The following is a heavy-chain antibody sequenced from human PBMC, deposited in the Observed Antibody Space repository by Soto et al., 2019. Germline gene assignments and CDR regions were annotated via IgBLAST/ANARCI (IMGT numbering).Heavy chain of an antibody. V-gene: IGHV4-61*01. J-gene: IGHJ4*02. CDR2: VFRSGSI. Sequence: ETLSLTCNVSGGSMTTGSYFWSWIRQPPGKGLEWIGYVFRSGSINYSPSFKSRVTISIDTSKNQFSLMLKSVTAADTAVYFCARARNRYFDYWGQGALVTVSS. D-gene: IGHD1-1*01. CDR1: GGSMTTGSYF. CDR3: ARARNRYFDY.